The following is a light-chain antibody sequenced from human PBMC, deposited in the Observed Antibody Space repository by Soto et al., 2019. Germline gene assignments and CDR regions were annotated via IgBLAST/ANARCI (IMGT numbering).Light chain of an antibody. Sequence: EIVLTQSPGTLSLSPGDTATLSCRASQGVSADSLAWYQQRLGQAPRLLIYGASNRAAGIPDRFSGNGSGTDFTLTISRLESEDFALYYCHQYGSTPFTFGPGIKVDMK. J-gene: IGKJ3*01. CDR1: QGVSADS. CDR2: GAS. CDR3: HQYGSTPFT. V-gene: IGKV3-20*01.